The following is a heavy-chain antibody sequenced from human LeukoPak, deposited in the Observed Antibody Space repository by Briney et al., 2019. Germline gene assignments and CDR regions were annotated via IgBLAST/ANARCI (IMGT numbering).Heavy chain of an antibody. CDR3: AREVGVGSSWYSNYYYYMDV. J-gene: IGHJ6*03. CDR1: GGSIISYY. V-gene: IGHV4-4*07. CDR2: IYTSGST. D-gene: IGHD6-13*01. Sequence: SETLSLTCTVSGGSIISYYWSWIRQPAGKGLEWIGRIYTSGSTNYNPSLKSRVTMSVDTSKNQFSLKLSSVTAADTAVYYCAREVGVGSSWYSNYYYYMDVWGKGTTVTVSS.